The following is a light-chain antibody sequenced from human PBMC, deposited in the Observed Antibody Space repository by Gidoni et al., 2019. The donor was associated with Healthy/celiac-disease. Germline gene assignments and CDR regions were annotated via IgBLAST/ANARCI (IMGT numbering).Light chain of an antibody. CDR2: RNN. CDR3: AAWDDGLSGPGYV. V-gene: IGLV1-47*01. Sequence: QSVLTQPPSASGTPGQRGTISCSGSSSNIGSNYVYWYQQLPGTAPKLLIYRNNQRPSGVPDRFSGSKSGTSASLAISGLRSEDEADYYCAAWDDGLSGPGYVFGTGTKVTVL. J-gene: IGLJ1*01. CDR1: SSNIGSNY.